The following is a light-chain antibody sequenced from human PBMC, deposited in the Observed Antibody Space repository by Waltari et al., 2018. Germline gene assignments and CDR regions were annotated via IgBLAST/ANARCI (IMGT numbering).Light chain of an antibody. V-gene: IGKV1-5*03. Sequence: DIQMTQSPSTLSASVGDRVTITCRASQSIINWLVWYKQKPGKAPKLLIYKASTLESGDPSRFIGSGSGTEFTLTISSLQPDDFATYYCQQYNSYSLLTFGGGTKVEIK. CDR1: QSIINW. CDR2: KAS. J-gene: IGKJ4*01. CDR3: QQYNSYSLLT.